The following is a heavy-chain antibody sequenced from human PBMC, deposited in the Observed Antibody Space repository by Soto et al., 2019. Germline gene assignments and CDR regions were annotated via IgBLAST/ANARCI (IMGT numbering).Heavy chain of an antibody. CDR1: GFTFSDYW. Sequence: EVQLVDSGGGLVQPGGSLTLSCSASGFTFSDYWMTWVRQAPGKGLEWVANIKDDGSEKQYVDSVKGRFTISRDNAQNSLYLQMNSLRADDTAVYYCVKYSARVFDHWGQGTLVTVSS. D-gene: IGHD2-15*01. CDR2: IKDDGSEK. V-gene: IGHV3-7*03. J-gene: IGHJ4*02. CDR3: VKYSARVFDH.